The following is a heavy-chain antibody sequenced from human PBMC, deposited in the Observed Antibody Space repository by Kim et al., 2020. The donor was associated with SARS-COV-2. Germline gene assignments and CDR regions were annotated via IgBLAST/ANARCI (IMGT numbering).Heavy chain of an antibody. V-gene: IGHV3-48*02. D-gene: IGHD6-19*01. Sequence: GGSLRLSCAASGFTFNSYSMNWVRQAPGKGLEWVSYISSSSSTVYYADSVKGRFTISRDNAKNSLYLQMSSLRDEDTAVYYCARCSPRGDSSGWFHFDYWGQGTLVTVSS. CDR1: GFTFNSYS. CDR3: ARCSPRGDSSGWFHFDY. J-gene: IGHJ4*02. CDR2: ISSSSSTV.